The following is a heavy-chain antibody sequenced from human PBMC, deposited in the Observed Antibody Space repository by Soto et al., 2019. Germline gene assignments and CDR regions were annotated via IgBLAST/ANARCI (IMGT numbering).Heavy chain of an antibody. CDR2: IYPGDSDT. Sequence: XESLNISCKGSGYSFTSYWIGWVRQMPGKGLEWMGIIYPGDSDTRYSPSFQGQVTISADKSISTAYLQWSSLKASDTAMYYCARLREYQLLLLFYGEFDSWGQGTLVTVSS. D-gene: IGHD2-2*01. CDR1: GYSFTSYW. V-gene: IGHV5-51*01. J-gene: IGHJ4*02. CDR3: ARLREYQLLLLFYGEFDS.